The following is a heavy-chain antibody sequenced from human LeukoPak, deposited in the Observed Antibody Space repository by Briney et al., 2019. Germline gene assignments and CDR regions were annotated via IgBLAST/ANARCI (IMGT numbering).Heavy chain of an antibody. CDR3: AKVGGFDYYDMKGANPFDY. J-gene: IGHJ4*02. D-gene: IGHD3-22*01. CDR2: ISYDGSNK. CDR1: GFTFSSYG. V-gene: IGHV3-30*18. Sequence: GGSLRLSCTASGFTFSSYGMHWVRQAPGKGLEWVAVISYDGSNKYYADSVKGRFTISRGNSKNTLYLQMNSLRAEDTAVYYCAKVGGFDYYDMKGANPFDYWGQGTLVTVSS.